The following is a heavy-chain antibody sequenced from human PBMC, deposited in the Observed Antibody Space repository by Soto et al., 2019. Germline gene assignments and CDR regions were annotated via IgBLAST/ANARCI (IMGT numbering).Heavy chain of an antibody. Sequence: LRLSCAASGFTFSSYGIHWVRQAPGKGLEWVAVIWYDGSNKYYADSVKGRFTISRDNSKNTLYLQMNSLRAEDTAVYYCARDPPGYSSGWYDYWGQGTLVTVSS. CDR2: IWYDGSNK. CDR1: GFTFSSYG. CDR3: ARDPPGYSSGWYDY. J-gene: IGHJ4*02. V-gene: IGHV3-33*01. D-gene: IGHD6-19*01.